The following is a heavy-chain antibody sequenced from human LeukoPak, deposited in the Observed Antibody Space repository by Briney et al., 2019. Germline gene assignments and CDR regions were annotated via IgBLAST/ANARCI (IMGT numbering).Heavy chain of an antibody. J-gene: IGHJ4*02. CDR3: ARDQEGVYYDSSGYHFDY. CDR1: GFTFSDYY. D-gene: IGHD3-22*01. Sequence: GGSLRLSCAASGFTFSDYYMSWIRQAPGKGLEWVSYISSSGSTIYYADSVKGRFTISRDNAKNSLYLQMNSLGAEDTAVYYCARDQEGVYYDSSGYHFDYWGQGTLVTVSS. V-gene: IGHV3-11*04. CDR2: ISSSGSTI.